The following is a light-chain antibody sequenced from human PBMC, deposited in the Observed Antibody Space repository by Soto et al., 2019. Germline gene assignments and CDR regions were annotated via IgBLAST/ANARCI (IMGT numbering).Light chain of an antibody. CDR2: EAS. J-gene: IGKJ4*01. Sequence: IQLTQFPSSLSASVGDRVTITCRASQGIGSDLAWYQQKPGKAPKLLIFEASTLHSGVPSRFSGSGSGTDFTLTISSLQPEDFATYYCQQLNSDPLTFGGGTKVEIK. CDR1: QGIGSD. V-gene: IGKV1-9*01. CDR3: QQLNSDPLT.